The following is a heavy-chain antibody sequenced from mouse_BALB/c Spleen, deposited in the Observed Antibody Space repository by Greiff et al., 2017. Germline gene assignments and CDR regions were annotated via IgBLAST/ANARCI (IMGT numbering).Heavy chain of an antibody. CDR3: ARSYGSSYEGYFDY. Sequence: EVMLVESGGGLVQPGGSRKLSCAASGFTFSSFGMHWVRQAPEKGLEWVAYISSGSSTIYYADTVKGRFTISRDNPKNTLFLQMTSLRSEDTAMYYCARSYGSSYEGYFDYWGQGTTLTVSS. CDR1: GFTFSSFG. V-gene: IGHV5-17*02. CDR2: ISSGSSTI. J-gene: IGHJ2*01. D-gene: IGHD1-1*01.